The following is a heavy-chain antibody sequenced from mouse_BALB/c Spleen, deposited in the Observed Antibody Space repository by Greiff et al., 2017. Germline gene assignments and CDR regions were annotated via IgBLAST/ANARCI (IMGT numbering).Heavy chain of an antibody. V-gene: IGHV1S132*01. CDR1: GYTFTSYW. Sequence: VQLQESGAELVKPGASVKLSCKTSGYTFTSYWIQWVKQRPGQGLGWIGEIFPGTGTTYYNEKFKGKATLTIDTSSSTAYMQLSSLTSEDSAVYFCARSGYGNYDYAMDYWGQGTSVTVSS. D-gene: IGHD2-1*01. CDR2: IFPGTGTT. J-gene: IGHJ4*01. CDR3: ARSGYGNYDYAMDY.